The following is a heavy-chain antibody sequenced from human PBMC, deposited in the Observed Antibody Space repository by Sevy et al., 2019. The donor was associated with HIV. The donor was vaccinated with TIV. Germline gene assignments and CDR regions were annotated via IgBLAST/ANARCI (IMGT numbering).Heavy chain of an antibody. Sequence: GGSLRLSCVASGFTFSSYSMNWVRQAPGKGLEWVSSISSSSSYIYYADSVKGRFTISRDNAKNSLYLQMNSLRAEDTAVYYCARDRITMVQGAHGWFDPWGQGTLVTVSS. CDR1: GFTFSSYS. V-gene: IGHV3-21*01. D-gene: IGHD3-10*01. CDR3: ARDRITMVQGAHGWFDP. J-gene: IGHJ5*02. CDR2: ISSSSSYI.